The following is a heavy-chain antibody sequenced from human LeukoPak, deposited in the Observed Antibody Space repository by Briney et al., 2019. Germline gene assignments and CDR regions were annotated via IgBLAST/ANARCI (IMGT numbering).Heavy chain of an antibody. V-gene: IGHV4-59*12. J-gene: IGHJ3*02. Sequence: SETLSLTCTVSGGSISSYYWSWIRQPPGKGLEWIGYIYYSGSTNYNPSLKSRVTMSVDTSKNQFSLKLSSVTAADTAVYYCARAIGDYYDSSVVAFDIWGQGTMVTVSS. CDR2: IYYSGST. CDR1: GGSISSYY. D-gene: IGHD3-22*01. CDR3: ARAIGDYYDSSVVAFDI.